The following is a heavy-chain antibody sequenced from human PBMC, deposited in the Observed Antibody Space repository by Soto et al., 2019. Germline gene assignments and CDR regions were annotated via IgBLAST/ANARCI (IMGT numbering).Heavy chain of an antibody. CDR3: ARDPAYSYFDY. Sequence: QVQLVESGGGVVQPGRSLRLSCAASGFTFSSYGMHWVRQAPGEGLEWVAVIWYDGSNKYYADSVKGRFTISRDNSKNTLYLQMNSLRAEDTAVYYCARDPAYSYFDYWGQGTLVTVSS. J-gene: IGHJ4*02. V-gene: IGHV3-33*01. D-gene: IGHD4-4*01. CDR2: IWYDGSNK. CDR1: GFTFSSYG.